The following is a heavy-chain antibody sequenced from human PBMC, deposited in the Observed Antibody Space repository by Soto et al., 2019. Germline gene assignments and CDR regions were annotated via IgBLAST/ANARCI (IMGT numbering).Heavy chain of an antibody. V-gene: IGHV3-23*01. D-gene: IGHD2-8*01. CDR2: ISGSGGST. CDR1: GFTFSIYA. J-gene: IGHJ4*02. CDR3: AKESSIVLMVYAGVFDY. Sequence: GSLRLSCAASGFTFSIYAMSWVRQAPGKGLEWVSAISGSGGSTYYADSVKGRFTISRDNSKNTLYLQMNSLRAEDTAVYYCAKESSIVLMVYAGVFDYWGQGTLVTVSS.